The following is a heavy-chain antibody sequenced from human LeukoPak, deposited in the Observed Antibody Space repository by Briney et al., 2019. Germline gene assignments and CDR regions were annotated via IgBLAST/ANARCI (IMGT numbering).Heavy chain of an antibody. Sequence: GGSLRLSCAASGFTFSSYGMHWVRQAPGKGLEWVAVISYDGSNKYYADSVKGRFTISRDNSENTLYLQMNSLRAEDTAVYYCAKAVRMATIRNSHYFDYWGQGTLVTVSS. D-gene: IGHD5-24*01. CDR2: ISYDGSNK. V-gene: IGHV3-30*18. CDR3: AKAVRMATIRNSHYFDY. J-gene: IGHJ4*02. CDR1: GFTFSSYG.